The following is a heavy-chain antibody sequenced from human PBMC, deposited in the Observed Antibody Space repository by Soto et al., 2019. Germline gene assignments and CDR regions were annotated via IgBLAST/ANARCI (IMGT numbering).Heavy chain of an antibody. CDR3: ARLGYDSSASYDDIDY. CDR2: IHYSGNT. CDR1: GGSISRSEYY. V-gene: IGHV4-39*01. Sequence: KTSETLSLTCAVSGGSISRSEYYWGWIRQPPGKGLEWIGSIHYSGNTHYNPSLESRVTISVDTSKNQVSLNLISVTATDTAVYFCARLGYDSSASYDDIDYWGQGALVTVSS. J-gene: IGHJ4*02. D-gene: IGHD3-22*01.